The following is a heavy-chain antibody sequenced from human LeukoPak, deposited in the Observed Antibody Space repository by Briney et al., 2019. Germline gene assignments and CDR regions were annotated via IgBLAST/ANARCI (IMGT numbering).Heavy chain of an antibody. Sequence: GGSLRLSCAASGFTFSSYAMSWVRQAPGKGLEWVSAISGSGGSTYYADSVKGRFTISRDNSKNTLYLQMNSLRAEDTAVYYCARGYSSSRNLYYYYMDVWGKGTTVTVSS. J-gene: IGHJ6*03. CDR1: GFTFSSYA. CDR3: ARGYSSSRNLYYYYMDV. V-gene: IGHV3-23*01. D-gene: IGHD6-6*01. CDR2: ISGSGGST.